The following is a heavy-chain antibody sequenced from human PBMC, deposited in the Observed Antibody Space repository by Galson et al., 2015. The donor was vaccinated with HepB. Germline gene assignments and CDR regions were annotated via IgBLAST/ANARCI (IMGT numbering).Heavy chain of an antibody. J-gene: IGHJ4*02. CDR1: GFTFSSYA. Sequence: SLRLSCAASGFTFSSYAMHWVRQAPGKGLEWVAVISYDGSNKYYADSVKGRFTISRDNSKNTLYLQMYSLRAEDTAVYYCARASQAAQWLVLSYWGQGTLVTVSS. CDR2: ISYDGSNK. V-gene: IGHV3-30*04. D-gene: IGHD6-19*01. CDR3: ARASQAAQWLVLSY.